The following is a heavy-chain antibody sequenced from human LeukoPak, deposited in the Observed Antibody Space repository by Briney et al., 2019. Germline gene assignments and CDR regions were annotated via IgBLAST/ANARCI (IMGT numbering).Heavy chain of an antibody. V-gene: IGHV3-23*01. CDR3: AKESSMSHYYFDS. CDR1: GFTFSSYA. D-gene: IGHD3-10*01. J-gene: IGHJ4*02. CDR2: ISGSGGST. Sequence: GGSLRLSCAASGFTFSSYAMNWVRQAPGKGLEWVSAISGSGGSTFYADSAKGRFTISRDNSKNILFLQMNSLRAEDTAVYYCAKESSMSHYYFDSWGQGTLVTVSS.